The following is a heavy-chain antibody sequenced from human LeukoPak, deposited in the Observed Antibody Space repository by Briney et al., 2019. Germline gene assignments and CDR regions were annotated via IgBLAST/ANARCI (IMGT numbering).Heavy chain of an antibody. CDR3: ARRAGGYSHPYDY. Sequence: GGSLRPSFAAPESTLGTYSMNWVPKPPGKGLKWVSLIYSDDTTLYADSVKGRFTISRDISKNTLYLQMSSLRAEDTAVYYCARRAGGYSHPYDYWGQGVLVTVSS. CDR1: ESTLGTYS. V-gene: IGHV3-53*01. D-gene: IGHD4-23*01. CDR2: IYSDDTT. J-gene: IGHJ4*02.